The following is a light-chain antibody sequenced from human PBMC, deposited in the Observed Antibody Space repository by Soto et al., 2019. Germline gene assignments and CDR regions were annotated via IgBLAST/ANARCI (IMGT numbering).Light chain of an antibody. V-gene: IGKV1-33*01. Sequence: DIQMTQSPSSLSASVGDRVTITCRASQDISNYLNWYQQRPGKAPKLLIYDASTLERGVPSRFSGTRSGTNCTFALTSLQHEDVETYYCQQSDSLPITFGQGTRLEI. CDR2: DAS. CDR1: QDISNY. J-gene: IGKJ5*01. CDR3: QQSDSLPIT.